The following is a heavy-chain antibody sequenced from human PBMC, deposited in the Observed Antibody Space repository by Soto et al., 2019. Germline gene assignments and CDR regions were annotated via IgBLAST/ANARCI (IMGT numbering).Heavy chain of an antibody. Sequence: SETLSLTCAVSGGSISSRGYSWSWIRQPPGKGLEWIGYIYHSGSTYYNPSLKSRVTISVDRSKNQFSLKLTSVTAADTAGYYCARAKRQPSFFTAMVNGAFDIWGQGTMVT. J-gene: IGHJ3*02. CDR2: IYHSGST. V-gene: IGHV4-30-2*01. CDR1: GGSISSRGYS. D-gene: IGHD5-18*01. CDR3: ARAKRQPSFFTAMVNGAFDI.